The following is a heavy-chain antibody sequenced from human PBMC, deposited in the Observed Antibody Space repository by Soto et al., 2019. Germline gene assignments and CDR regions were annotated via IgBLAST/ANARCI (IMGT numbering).Heavy chain of an antibody. D-gene: IGHD3-10*01. CDR3: AKDGGSFYGSGSYV. CDR1: GFTFSNYG. V-gene: IGHV3-30*18. CDR2: ISYDGNNK. J-gene: IGHJ4*02. Sequence: QVQLVESGGGVVQPGRSLRLSCAASGFTFSNYGMHWVRQAPGKGLEWVAVISYDGNNKYYADSVKGRLSISRDNSKDVLYLQMNTLMTEDTAVYYCAKDGGSFYGSGSYVWGQGTLVTVSS.